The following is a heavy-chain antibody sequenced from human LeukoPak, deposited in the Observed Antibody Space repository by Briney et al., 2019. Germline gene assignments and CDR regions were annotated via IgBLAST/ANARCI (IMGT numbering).Heavy chain of an antibody. J-gene: IGHJ3*02. D-gene: IGHD3-22*01. Sequence: ASVKVSCKASGYTFTSYGISWVRQAPGQGLEWMGWISAYNGNTNYAQKLQGRVTMTTDTSTSTAYMELSSLRSEDTAVYYCASLRDYYDSSGYWAFDIWGQGTMVTVSS. CDR1: GYTFTSYG. V-gene: IGHV1-18*01. CDR2: ISAYNGNT. CDR3: ASLRDYYDSSGYWAFDI.